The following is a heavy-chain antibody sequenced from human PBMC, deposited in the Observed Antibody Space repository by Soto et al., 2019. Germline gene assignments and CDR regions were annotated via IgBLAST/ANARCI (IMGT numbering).Heavy chain of an antibody. J-gene: IGHJ4*01. D-gene: IGHD3-22*01. Sequence: GGSMRLSCAASGFTFSNAWINWVRQAPGKGLEWVGRIKSKTDGGTTDYAEPVKGRFAISRDDSNNMVYLQMNSLKIEDTAVYYCTTDSYSTIIIVRFDYWGHGTLVTVSS. CDR2: IKSKTDGGTT. CDR1: GFTFSNAW. V-gene: IGHV3-15*07. CDR3: TTDSYSTIIIVRFDY.